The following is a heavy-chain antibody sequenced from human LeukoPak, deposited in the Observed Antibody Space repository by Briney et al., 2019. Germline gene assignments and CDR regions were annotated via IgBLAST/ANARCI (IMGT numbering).Heavy chain of an antibody. Sequence: ASVKVSCKASGYTFTSYYMHWVRQAPGQGLEWMGIINPSGGSTSYAQKFQGRVTMTRDTSTSTVYMELSSLRSEDTAVYYCARAGYCSSTSCHGYYYYYYMDVWGEGTTVTVSS. CDR3: ARAGYCSSTSCHGYYYYYYMDV. D-gene: IGHD2-2*01. CDR2: INPSGGST. CDR1: GYTFTSYY. V-gene: IGHV1-46*03. J-gene: IGHJ6*03.